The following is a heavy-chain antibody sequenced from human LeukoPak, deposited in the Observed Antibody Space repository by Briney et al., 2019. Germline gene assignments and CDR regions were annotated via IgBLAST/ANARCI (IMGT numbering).Heavy chain of an antibody. CDR2: ISSSSSTI. CDR3: ARDLVVPAAIQGYDAFDI. J-gene: IGHJ3*02. D-gene: IGHD2-2*01. V-gene: IGHV3-48*01. Sequence: GGSLRLSCAASGFTFSSYSMNWVRQAPGKGLEWVSYISSSSSTIYYADSVKGRFTISRDNAKNSLYLQMNGLRAEDTAVYYCARDLVVPAAIQGYDAFDIWGQGTMVTVSS. CDR1: GFTFSSYS.